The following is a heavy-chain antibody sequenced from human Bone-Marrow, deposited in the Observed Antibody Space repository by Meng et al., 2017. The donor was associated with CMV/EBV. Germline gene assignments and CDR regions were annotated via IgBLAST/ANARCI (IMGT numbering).Heavy chain of an antibody. V-gene: IGHV4-34*01. CDR1: GGSFSGYY. D-gene: IGHD2-15*01. CDR2: INHSGST. Sequence: SETLSLTCAVYGGSFSGYYWSWIRQPPGKGLEWIGEINHSGSTNYNPSLKSRVTISVDTSKNQFSLKLSSVTAADTAVYYCARTLRLHDDDGGSQYRAFDIWGQGTTVTVSS. CDR3: ARTLRLHDDDGGSQYRAFDI. J-gene: IGHJ3*02.